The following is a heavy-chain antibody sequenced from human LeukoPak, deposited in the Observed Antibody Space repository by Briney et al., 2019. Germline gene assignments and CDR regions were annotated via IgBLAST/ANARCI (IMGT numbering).Heavy chain of an antibody. D-gene: IGHD3-3*01. CDR1: GFTVSSNY. V-gene: IGHV3-53*04. Sequence: GGSLRLSCAASGFTVSSNYMSWVRLAPGKGLEWVSIIYSGSATYYADFVKGRFTISRHNSKNNLYLEMTSLSPEDTAVYYCAKLRFGARDYWGLGTLVTVSS. J-gene: IGHJ4*02. CDR2: IYSGSAT. CDR3: AKLRFGARDY.